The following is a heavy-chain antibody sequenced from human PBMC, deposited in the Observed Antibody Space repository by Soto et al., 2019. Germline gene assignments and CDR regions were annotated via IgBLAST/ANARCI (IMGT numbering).Heavy chain of an antibody. CDR3: AKDRTGGGSSSEY. J-gene: IGHJ4*02. V-gene: IGHV3-30*18. Sequence: GGSLRLSCXVSGFTLSNFGMHWVRQAPGKGLQWVELSSYDGSRTWYEDSVKGRFTIIRDNPKDTLYLQMNNVTAEDTAIYYCAKDRTGGGSSSEYWGPGTLVTVSS. CDR2: SSYDGSRT. D-gene: IGHD6-6*01. CDR1: GFTLSNFG.